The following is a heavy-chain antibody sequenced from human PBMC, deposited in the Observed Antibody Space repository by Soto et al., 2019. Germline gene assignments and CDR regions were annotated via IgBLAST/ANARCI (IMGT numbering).Heavy chain of an antibody. CDR3: TTDDPINRY. CDR1: GFIFSNAW. CDR2: IKSKTNGGTT. V-gene: IGHV3-15*01. Sequence: GGSLRLSCAASGFIFSNAWMSWVRQAPGKGLEWVGRIKSKTNGGTTDYAAPVRGRFSISRDDSKNTLYLQMNSLKTEDTAVYYCTTDDPINRYWGQGTLVTVST. J-gene: IGHJ4*02.